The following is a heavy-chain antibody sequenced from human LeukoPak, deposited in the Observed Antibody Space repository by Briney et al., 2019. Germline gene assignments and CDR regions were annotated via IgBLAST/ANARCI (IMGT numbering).Heavy chain of an antibody. V-gene: IGHV3-20*04. CDR1: GFTCDDYG. J-gene: IGHJ4*02. Sequence: PGGSLRLSCAASGFTCDDYGMSWVRQAPGKGLEWVSGTNWNGGSTGYADSVKGRFTISRDNARNSLYLQMNSLGAEDTALYFCARRRGTVVRGVDITSYYFDYWGQGTLVTVSS. CDR2: TNWNGGST. D-gene: IGHD3-10*01. CDR3: ARRRGTVVRGVDITSYYFDY.